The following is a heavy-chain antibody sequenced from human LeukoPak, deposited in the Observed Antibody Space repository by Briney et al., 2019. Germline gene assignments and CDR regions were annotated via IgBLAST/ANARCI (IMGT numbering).Heavy chain of an antibody. CDR3: ARDQMWESNWFDP. V-gene: IGHV1-69*13. Sequence: SVKVSCKASGGTFSSYAISWVRQAPGQGLEWMGRIIPIFGTANYAQKFQGRVTITADESTSTAYMELSSLRSEDTAVYYCARDQMWESNWFDPWGQGTLVTVSS. CDR2: IIPIFGTA. CDR1: GGTFSSYA. D-gene: IGHD1-26*01. J-gene: IGHJ5*02.